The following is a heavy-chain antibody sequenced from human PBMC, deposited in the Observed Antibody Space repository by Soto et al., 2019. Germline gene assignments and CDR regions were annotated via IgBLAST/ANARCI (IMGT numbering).Heavy chain of an antibody. V-gene: IGHV3-30-3*01. CDR1: GFTFSNYA. CDR3: AREPAYYYDSSGYSVPFGY. D-gene: IGHD3-22*01. Sequence: QVQLVESGGGVVQPGRSLRLSCAASGFTFSNYAMHWVRQAPGKGLEWVAVISYDGSTKNYADSVKGRFTIARDNSKNTLYLQMNSLRAEDTAVYNWAREPAYYYDSSGYSVPFGYWGQGTLVTVSS. CDR2: ISYDGSTK. J-gene: IGHJ4*02.